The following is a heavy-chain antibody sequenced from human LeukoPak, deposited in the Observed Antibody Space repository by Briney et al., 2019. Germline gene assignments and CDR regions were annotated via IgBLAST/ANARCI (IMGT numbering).Heavy chain of an antibody. CDR2: ISSSSSTI. CDR3: ARGYSVDDFWSGYYNFDY. V-gene: IGHV3-48*01. Sequence: PGGSLRLSCAASGFTFSSYSMNWVRQAPGKGLEWVSYISSSSSTIYYADSVKGRFTISRDNAKNSLYLQMNSLRAEDTAVYYCARGYSVDDFWSGYYNFDYWGQGTLVTVSS. J-gene: IGHJ4*02. D-gene: IGHD3-3*01. CDR1: GFTFSSYS.